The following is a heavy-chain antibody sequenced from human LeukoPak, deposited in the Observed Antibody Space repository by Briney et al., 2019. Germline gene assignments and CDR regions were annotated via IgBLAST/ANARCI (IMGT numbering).Heavy chain of an antibody. V-gene: IGHV1-2*02. CDR2: INPNSGAT. D-gene: IGHD3-22*01. CDR3: ARAPAAYYYDTLPHAFDI. CDR1: GYTFTGYY. J-gene: IGHJ3*02. Sequence: ASVKVSCKASGYTFTGYYMHWVRQAPGQGLEWMGWINPNSGATNYAQKFQGRVTMTRDTSISTAYMELSRLRSDDTAVYYCARAPAAYYYDTLPHAFDIWGQGTMVTVSS.